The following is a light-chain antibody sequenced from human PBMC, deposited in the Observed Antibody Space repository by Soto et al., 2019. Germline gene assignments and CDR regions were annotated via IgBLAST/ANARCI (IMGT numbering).Light chain of an antibody. V-gene: IGKV3-15*01. J-gene: IGKJ4*01. CDR1: QSVSSK. Sequence: EIVMTQSPATLSVSPGERVTLSCRASQSVSSKLAWYQQKPGQAPRLLIYGASTRATGIPARFSGSGSGTEFTLTISSLQSEDFAVYYCLQYNNWPPLTFGGGTKVEIK. CDR2: GAS. CDR3: LQYNNWPPLT.